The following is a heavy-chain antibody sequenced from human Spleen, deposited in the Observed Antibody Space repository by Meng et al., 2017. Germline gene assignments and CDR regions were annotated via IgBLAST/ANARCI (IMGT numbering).Heavy chain of an antibody. D-gene: IGHD2-8*01. J-gene: IGHJ4*02. CDR1: GFTVSHNY. Sequence: GGSLRPSCAASGFTVSHNYMSWVRQAPGEGLEWVSVIYSGGNTYYADSVKGRFTISRDNSKNTVFLQINSLRVEDTAVYYCARSPIDKYALSALPLDYWGQGTLVTVSS. V-gene: IGHV3-66*02. CDR3: ARSPIDKYALSALPLDY. CDR2: IYSGGNT.